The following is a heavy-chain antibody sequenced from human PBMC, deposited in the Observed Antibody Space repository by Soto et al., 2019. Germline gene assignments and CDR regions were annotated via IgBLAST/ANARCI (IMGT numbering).Heavy chain of an antibody. D-gene: IGHD1-1*01. CDR2: IIPIFGTA. Sequence: QVQLVQSGAEVKKPGSSVKVSCKASGGTFSSYAISWVRQAPGQGLEWMGGIIPIFGTANYAQKFQGRVTITADESTSTAYMELSSPRSEDTAVYYCARDSRRYRNDGWDFDYWGQGTLVTVSS. J-gene: IGHJ4*02. CDR3: ARDSRRYRNDGWDFDY. CDR1: GGTFSSYA. V-gene: IGHV1-69*12.